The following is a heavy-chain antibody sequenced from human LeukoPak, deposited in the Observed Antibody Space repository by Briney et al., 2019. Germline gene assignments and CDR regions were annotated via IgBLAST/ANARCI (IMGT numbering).Heavy chain of an antibody. J-gene: IGHJ6*02. CDR1: GFTFDDYA. CDR3: ASSSSSDYYYYGMDV. D-gene: IGHD6-6*01. V-gene: IGHV3-9*01. CDR2: ISWNSGSI. Sequence: GRSLRLSCAASGFTFDDYAMHWVRQAPGKGLEWVSGISWNSGSIGYADSVKGRFTISRDNAKNSLYLQMNSLRAEDTALCYCASSSSSDYYYYGMDVWGQGTTVTVSS.